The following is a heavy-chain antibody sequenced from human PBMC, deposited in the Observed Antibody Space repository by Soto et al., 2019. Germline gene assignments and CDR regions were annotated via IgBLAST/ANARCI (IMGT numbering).Heavy chain of an antibody. V-gene: IGHV1-8*01. D-gene: IGHD2-15*01. CDR3: ERGEYFGGSGGSCYPYYYYMDV. Sequence: QVQLVQSGAEVKKPGASVKVSCKASGYTFTSYDINWVRQATGQGLEWMGWMNPNSGNTGYAQKFQGRVTMTRNTSISTADMELSSLRSEDRAVYSGERGEYFGGSGGSCYPYYYYMDVWGKGTTVTVSS. CDR1: GYTFTSYD. J-gene: IGHJ6*03. CDR2: MNPNSGNT.